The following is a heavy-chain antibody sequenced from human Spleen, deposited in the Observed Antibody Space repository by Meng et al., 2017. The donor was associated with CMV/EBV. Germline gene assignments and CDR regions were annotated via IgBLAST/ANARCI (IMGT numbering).Heavy chain of an antibody. CDR2: ISRSGDST. V-gene: IGHV3-23*01. D-gene: IGHD3-10*01. CDR1: GFTFNNYA. J-gene: IGHJ4*02. Sequence: GESLKISCAASGFTFNNYAMTWVRQAPGKGLEWVSVISRSGDSTLYADSVKGRFTISRDNSKNTLLLQMNTLRAEDTAVYYCAKAGVPRRFIGYYFDYWGQGTLVTVSS. CDR3: AKAGVPRRFIGYYFDY.